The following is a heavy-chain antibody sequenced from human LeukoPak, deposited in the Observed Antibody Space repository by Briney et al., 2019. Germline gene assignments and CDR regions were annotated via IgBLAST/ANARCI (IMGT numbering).Heavy chain of an antibody. Sequence: RGSLRLSCAASGFTFSSYWMHWVRQAPGKGLVWVSRINSDGSSTSYADSVKGRFTISRDNAKNTLYLQMNSLRAEDTAVYYCARDPRVVAGRHYWGQGTLVTVSS. D-gene: IGHD6-19*01. CDR3: ARDPRVVAGRHY. CDR1: GFTFSSYW. J-gene: IGHJ4*02. V-gene: IGHV3-74*01. CDR2: INSDGSST.